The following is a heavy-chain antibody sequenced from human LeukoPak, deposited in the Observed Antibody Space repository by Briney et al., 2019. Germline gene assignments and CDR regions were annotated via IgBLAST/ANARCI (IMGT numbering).Heavy chain of an antibody. CDR2: INPSGGST. D-gene: IGHD3-22*01. CDR1: GYTFTSYY. Sequence: EASVKVSCKASGYTFTSYYMHWVRQAPGQGLEWMGIINPSGGSTSYAQKFQGRVTMTRDTSTGTVYMELSSLRSEDTAVYYCARVLMGYDSSGYLTPFDYWGQGTLVTVSS. CDR3: ARVLMGYDSSGYLTPFDY. V-gene: IGHV1-46*01. J-gene: IGHJ4*02.